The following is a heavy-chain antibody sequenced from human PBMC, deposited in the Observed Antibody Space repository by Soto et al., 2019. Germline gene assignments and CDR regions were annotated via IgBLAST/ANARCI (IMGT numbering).Heavy chain of an antibody. CDR3: TKEHSNYPDNWFDP. V-gene: IGHV3-23*01. CDR1: GFSFSNYA. J-gene: IGHJ5*02. D-gene: IGHD4-4*01. Sequence: EVQLLVSGGGSVQPGGSLRLSCAASGFSFSNYAMSWVRQAPGTGLEWVSAIDSDGGSTYYAASVKGRFSISRDNSMNTLYLQMNSLRAEDTAIYYCTKEHSNYPDNWFDPWGQGTLVTVSS. CDR2: IDSDGGST.